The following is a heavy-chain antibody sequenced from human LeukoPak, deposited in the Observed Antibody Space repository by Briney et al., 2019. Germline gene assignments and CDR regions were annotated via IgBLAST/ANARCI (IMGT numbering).Heavy chain of an antibody. CDR3: AKEGDYGSNAGYYFDC. Sequence: GGSLRLSCVASGFTFGSYDMSWVRRAPGKGLEWVSSISGSGGSTYYADSVKGRFTISRDNSKTTLYLQMNSLRAEDTAVYYCAKEGDYGSNAGYYFDCWGQGTLVTVSS. D-gene: IGHD4-23*01. CDR1: GFTFGSYD. V-gene: IGHV3-23*01. CDR2: ISGSGGST. J-gene: IGHJ4*02.